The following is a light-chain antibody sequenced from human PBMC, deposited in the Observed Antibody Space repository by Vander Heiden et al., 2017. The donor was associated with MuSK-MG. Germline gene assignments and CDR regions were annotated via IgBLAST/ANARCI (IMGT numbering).Light chain of an antibody. J-gene: IGKJ1*01. CDR2: LGS. Sequence: DIVMTQSPLSLPVTPGEPASISCRSSQSLLHSNGYNYLDWYLQKPGQSPQLLIYLGSNRASGVTDRFSGSGSGTDFTLKISRVEAEDVGVYYGMQALQTFGQGTKVEIK. V-gene: IGKV2-28*01. CDR3: MQALQT. CDR1: QSLLHSNGYNY.